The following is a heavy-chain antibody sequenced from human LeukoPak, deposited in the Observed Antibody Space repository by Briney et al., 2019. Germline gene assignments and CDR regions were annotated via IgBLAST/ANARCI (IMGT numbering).Heavy chain of an antibody. Sequence: SETLSLTCTVSGGSISSSSYYWGWIRQPPGKGLEWIGYIYYSGSTNYNPSLKSRVTISVDTSKNQFSLKLSSVTAADTAVYYCAGSGSYEPADAFDIWGQGTMVTVSS. D-gene: IGHD3-10*01. CDR2: IYYSGST. CDR1: GGSISSSSYY. V-gene: IGHV4-61*05. J-gene: IGHJ3*02. CDR3: AGSGSYEPADAFDI.